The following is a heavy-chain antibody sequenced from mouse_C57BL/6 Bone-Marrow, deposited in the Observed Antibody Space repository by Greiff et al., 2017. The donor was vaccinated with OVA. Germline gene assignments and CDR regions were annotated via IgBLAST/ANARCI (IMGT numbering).Heavy chain of an antibody. Sequence: QVHVKQPGAELVRPGSSVKLSCKASGYTFTSYWMDWVKQRPGQGLEWIGNIYPSDSETHYNQKFKDKATLTVDKSSSTAYMQLSSLTSEDSAVYYCARSFITTVGYHFDYWGQGTTLTVSS. V-gene: IGHV1-61*01. CDR3: ARSFITTVGYHFDY. J-gene: IGHJ2*01. CDR1: GYTFTSYW. CDR2: IYPSDSET. D-gene: IGHD1-1*01.